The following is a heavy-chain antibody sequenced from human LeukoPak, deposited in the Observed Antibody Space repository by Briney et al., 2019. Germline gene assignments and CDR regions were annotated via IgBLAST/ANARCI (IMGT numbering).Heavy chain of an antibody. CDR1: GGSFSGYY. CDR3: ARGSRHMDV. J-gene: IGHJ6*03. V-gene: IGHV4-34*01. CDR2: INHSGST. Sequence: PSETLSLTCAVYGGSFSGYYWSWIRQPPGKGLEWLGEINHSGSTNYNPSLKSRVTISVDTSKNQFSLKLSSVTAADTAVYYCARGSRHMDVWGEGTTATVSS.